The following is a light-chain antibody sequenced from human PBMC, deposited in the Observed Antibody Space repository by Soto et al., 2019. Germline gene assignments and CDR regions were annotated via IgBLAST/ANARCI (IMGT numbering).Light chain of an antibody. V-gene: IGLV2-14*01. J-gene: IGLJ1*01. Sequence: QSVLTQPASVSGSPGQSITISCTGTSSDVGGYNYVSWYQQHPGKAPKLMIYDVSNRPSGVSNRFSGSKSGNTASLTISGLQAEDEADYYCSSYTSISTGVCGTGTKVSVL. CDR3: SSYTSISTGV. CDR1: SSDVGGYNY. CDR2: DVS.